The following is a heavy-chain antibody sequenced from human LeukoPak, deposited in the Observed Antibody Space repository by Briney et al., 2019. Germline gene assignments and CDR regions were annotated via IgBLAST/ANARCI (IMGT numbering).Heavy chain of an antibody. V-gene: IGHV4-39*01. D-gene: IGHD1-26*01. CDR1: GGSISSSSYF. Sequence: PSETLSLTCTVSGGSISSSSYFWGWIRQSPGKGLEFIGSIYVSGTTYYNPSLKSRVTISVDTSKNQLSLKLSSVTAADTAVYYCARGYSGSYGRFDYWGQGTLATVSS. CDR3: ARGYSGSYGRFDY. J-gene: IGHJ4*02. CDR2: IYVSGTT.